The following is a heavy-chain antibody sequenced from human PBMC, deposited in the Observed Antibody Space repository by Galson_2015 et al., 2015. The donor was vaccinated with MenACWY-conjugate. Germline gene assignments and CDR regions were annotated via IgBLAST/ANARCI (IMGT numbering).Heavy chain of an antibody. CDR2: INPDGHTT. CDR1: EFTFSSLW. D-gene: IGHD5-24*01. V-gene: IGHV3-74*01. J-gene: IGHJ3*02. Sequence: SLRLSCAASEFTFSSLWIHWVRHVPGEGLVWVSRINPDGHTTDYADSVKGRFTVSRDNAKNTAYLQMNGLRAEDTAVYYCATAGNYRFDIWGQGTMVTVSS. CDR3: ATAGNYRFDI.